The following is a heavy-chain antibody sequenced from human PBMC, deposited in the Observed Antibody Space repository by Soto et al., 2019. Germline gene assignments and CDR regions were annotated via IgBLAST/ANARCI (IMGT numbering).Heavy chain of an antibody. J-gene: IGHJ6*02. CDR2: TIPILGTA. Sequence: SVKVSCKAPGGTFSSFAINWVRQAPGQGPEWMGGTIPILGTANHAQKFQGRVTIIADETTNTASLELTSLRSEDTAVYYCARGNAMDIWGQGTTVTVS. CDR3: ARGNAMDI. V-gene: IGHV1-69*13. CDR1: GGTFSSFA.